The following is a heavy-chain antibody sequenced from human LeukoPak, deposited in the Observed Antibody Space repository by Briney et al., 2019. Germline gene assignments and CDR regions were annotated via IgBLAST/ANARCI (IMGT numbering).Heavy chain of an antibody. V-gene: IGHV3-21*01. CDR3: ARPVVPAATDAFDI. CDR2: ISSSSSYI. CDR1: GFTFSSYA. J-gene: IGHJ3*02. D-gene: IGHD2-2*01. Sequence: GGSLRLSCAASGFTFSSYAMSWVRQAPGKGLEWVSSISSSSSYIYYADSVKGRFTISRDNAKNSLYLQMNSLRAEDTAVYYCARPVVPAATDAFDIWGQGTMVTVSS.